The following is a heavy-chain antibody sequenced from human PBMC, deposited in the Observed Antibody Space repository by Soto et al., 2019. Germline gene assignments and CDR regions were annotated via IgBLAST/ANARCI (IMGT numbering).Heavy chain of an antibody. CDR1: GYTVTSYG. Sequence: GASVKVSCKASGYTVTSYGISWLRQAPGQGLEWMGWISAYNGNTNYAQKLQGRVTITRDTSASTAYMELSSLRSEDTAVYYCARGGSLYWYFDLWGRGTLVTVSS. D-gene: IGHD1-26*01. CDR3: ARGGSLYWYFDL. CDR2: ISAYNGNT. J-gene: IGHJ2*01. V-gene: IGHV1-18*01.